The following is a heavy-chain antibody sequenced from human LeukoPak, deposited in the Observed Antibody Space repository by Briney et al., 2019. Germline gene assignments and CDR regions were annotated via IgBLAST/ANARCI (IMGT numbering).Heavy chain of an antibody. CDR3: AKSHPPTVTTEEGEYLQH. CDR2: ISFDGSNQ. D-gene: IGHD4-17*01. J-gene: IGHJ1*01. Sequence: TGGSLRLSCAASGFIFSSFGMHWVRQAPGQGLEWVAVISFDGSNQYYADSVKGRFTIYRDNFKNTVYLQMNSLRAEETAVYYCAKSHPPTVTTEEGEYLQHWGQGTLVTVSS. CDR1: GFIFSSFG. V-gene: IGHV3-30*18.